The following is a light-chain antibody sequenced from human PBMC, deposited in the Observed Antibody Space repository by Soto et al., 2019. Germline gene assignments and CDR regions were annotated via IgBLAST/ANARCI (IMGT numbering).Light chain of an antibody. CDR3: QQYGSSRLFT. CDR2: GAS. V-gene: IGKV3-20*01. CDR1: QSVSSSY. J-gene: IGKJ3*01. Sequence: EIVLTQSPGTLSLSPGERATLSCRASQSVSSSYLAWYQQKPGQAPRLLIYGASSRATGIPDRFSGSGSGTDFNLTISRLEPEDFAVYYYQQYGSSRLFTFGPGTKVDIK.